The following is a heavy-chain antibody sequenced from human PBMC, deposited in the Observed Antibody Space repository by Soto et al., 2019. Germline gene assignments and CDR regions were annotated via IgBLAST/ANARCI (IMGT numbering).Heavy chain of an antibody. CDR3: ARFPTLTDYFFHGMDV. Sequence: GESLKISCKGSGYTFTNYWIVWVRQIPGKGLEWMGIIYPGDSDTRYSPSFQGQVTISADRSISTAYLQWSSLKASDTGMYYCARFPTLTDYFFHGMDVWGQGTTVTVSS. J-gene: IGHJ6*02. V-gene: IGHV5-51*01. CDR2: IYPGDSDT. CDR1: GYTFTNYW. D-gene: IGHD4-17*01.